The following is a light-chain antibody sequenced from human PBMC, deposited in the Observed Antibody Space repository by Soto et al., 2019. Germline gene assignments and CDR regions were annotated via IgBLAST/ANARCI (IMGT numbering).Light chain of an antibody. Sequence: DIKLTQSPSFLSASVGDGITITCRASQGISSYLAWYQQKPGKAPKLLIHTASTLQSGVPSRFSGSGAGTEFTLTISSLQPEDFATYYCQQRNSYPITFGQGTRLEIK. CDR2: TAS. CDR1: QGISSY. V-gene: IGKV1-9*01. CDR3: QQRNSYPIT. J-gene: IGKJ5*01.